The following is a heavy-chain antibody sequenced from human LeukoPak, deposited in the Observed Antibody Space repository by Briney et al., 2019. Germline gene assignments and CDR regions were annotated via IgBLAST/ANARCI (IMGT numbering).Heavy chain of an antibody. CDR2: IYYSGST. D-gene: IGHD3-22*01. J-gene: IGHJ3*02. CDR3: AREGEITMIVVAPGPAFDI. V-gene: IGHV4-59*12. CDR1: GGSISSYY. Sequence: SETLSLTCTVSGGSISSYYWSWIRQPPGKGLEWIGYIYYSGSTNYNPSLKSRVTISVDTSKNQFSLKLSSVTAADTAVYYCAREGEITMIVVAPGPAFDIWGQGTMVTVSS.